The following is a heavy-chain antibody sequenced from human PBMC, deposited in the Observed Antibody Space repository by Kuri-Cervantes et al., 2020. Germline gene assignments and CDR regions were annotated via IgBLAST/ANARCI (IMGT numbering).Heavy chain of an antibody. V-gene: IGHV3-30-3*01. D-gene: IGHD3-10*01. Sequence: GESLKISCAASGFTFSSYAMRWVRQAPGKGLEWVAVISYDGSNKYYADAVEGRFTISRDNSKNTLYLQMNSLRAEDTAVYYCARELQNYYYYGMDVWGQGTMVTDSS. CDR3: ARELQNYYYYGMDV. CDR1: GFTFSSYA. J-gene: IGHJ6*02. CDR2: ISYDGSNK.